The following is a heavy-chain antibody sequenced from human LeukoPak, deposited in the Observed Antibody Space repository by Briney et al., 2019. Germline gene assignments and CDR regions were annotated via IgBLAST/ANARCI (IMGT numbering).Heavy chain of an antibody. D-gene: IGHD3-3*01. J-gene: IGHJ4*02. CDR1: GYTFTSYG. V-gene: IGHV1-18*01. CDR2: ISAYNGNT. Sequence: ASVKVSCKASGYTFTSYGISWVRQAPGQGLEWMGWISAYNGNTNYAQKLQGRVTMTTDTSTSTAYMELRSLRSDDTAVYYCARGARFLERLFQPFDYWGQGTLVTVSS. CDR3: ARGARFLERLFQPFDY.